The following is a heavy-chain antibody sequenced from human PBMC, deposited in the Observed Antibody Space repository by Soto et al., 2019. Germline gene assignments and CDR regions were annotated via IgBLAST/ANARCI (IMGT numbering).Heavy chain of an antibody. CDR1: GGTFSSYA. Sequence: GASVKVSCKASGGTFSSYAISWVRQAPGQGLEWMGGIIPIFGTANYAQKFQGRVTITADESTSTAYMELRSLRSDDTAVYYCARAENPFYYYYMDVWGKGTTVTVSS. J-gene: IGHJ6*03. CDR3: ARAENPFYYYYMDV. V-gene: IGHV1-69*13. CDR2: IIPIFGTA.